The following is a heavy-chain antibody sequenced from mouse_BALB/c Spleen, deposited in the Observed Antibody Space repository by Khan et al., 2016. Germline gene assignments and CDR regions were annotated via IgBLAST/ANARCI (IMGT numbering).Heavy chain of an antibody. Sequence: QVQLKQSGAELVRPGTSVKVSCKASGYAFTNYLIEWVKQRPGQGLEWIGVINPGSGGTNYNEKFKGKATLTADKSYSTAYLQLSSLTSDDSAVYFCARGHYGYFDVWGAGTTVTVSS. CDR1: GYAFTNYL. V-gene: IGHV1-54*01. CDR3: ARGHYGYFDV. J-gene: IGHJ1*01. CDR2: INPGSGGT.